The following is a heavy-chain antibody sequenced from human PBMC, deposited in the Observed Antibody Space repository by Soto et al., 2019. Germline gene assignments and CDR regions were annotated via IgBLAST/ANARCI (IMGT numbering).Heavy chain of an antibody. CDR1: GGSFSGYY. Sequence: ETLSLTCAVYGGSFSGYYWSWIRQPPGKGLEWIGEINHSGSTNYNPSLKSRVTISVDTSKNQFSLKLSSVTAADTAVYYCARDRSSGYRDAFDIWGQGTMVTVSS. CDR3: ARDRSSGYRDAFDI. CDR2: INHSGST. J-gene: IGHJ3*02. D-gene: IGHD3-22*01. V-gene: IGHV4-34*01.